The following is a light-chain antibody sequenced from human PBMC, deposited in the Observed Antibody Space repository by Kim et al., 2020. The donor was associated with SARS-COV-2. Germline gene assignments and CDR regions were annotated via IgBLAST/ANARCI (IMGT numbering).Light chain of an antibody. V-gene: IGLV10-54*04. CDR3: SAWDRSLNAVV. CDR2: KNN. Sequence: RQPATPICTGNSNDVGLQGTSWLQQHQGHRPKLLSYKNNNRPSGISERFSASRSGDTATLTITGLQPEDEADDYCSAWDRSLNAVVFGGGTQLTVL. J-gene: IGLJ2*01. CDR1: SNDVGLQG.